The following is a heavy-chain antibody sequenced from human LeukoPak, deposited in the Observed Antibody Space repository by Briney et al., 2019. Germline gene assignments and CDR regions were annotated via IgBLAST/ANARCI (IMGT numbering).Heavy chain of an antibody. CDR3: AGGLVTAMAYNWFDP. D-gene: IGHD5-18*01. CDR1: GYTFTSYA. CDR2: IIPIFGTA. Sequence: SVKVSCKASGYTFTSYAISWVRQAPGQGLEWMGGIIPIFGTANYAQKFQGRVTITADESTSTAYMELSSLRSEDTAVYYCAGGLVTAMAYNWFDPWGQGTLVTVSS. V-gene: IGHV1-69*13. J-gene: IGHJ5*02.